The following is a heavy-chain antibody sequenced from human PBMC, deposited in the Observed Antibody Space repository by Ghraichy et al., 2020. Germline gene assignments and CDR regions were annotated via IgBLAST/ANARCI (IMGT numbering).Heavy chain of an antibody. J-gene: IGHJ6*02. CDR2: IGTAGDT. D-gene: IGHD5-18*01. V-gene: IGHV3-13*01. CDR3: ARAMNTAMELYYYGMDV. Sequence: LSLTCAASGFTFSSYDMHWVRQATGKGLEWVSAIGTAGDTYYPGSVKGRFTISRENAKNSLYLQMNSLRAGDTAVYYCARAMNTAMELYYYGMDVWGQGTTVTVSS. CDR1: GFTFSSYD.